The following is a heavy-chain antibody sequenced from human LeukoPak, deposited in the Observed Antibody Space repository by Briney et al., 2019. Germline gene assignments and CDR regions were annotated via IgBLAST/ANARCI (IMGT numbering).Heavy chain of an antibody. CDR1: GYTFTSYG. D-gene: IGHD3-10*01. CDR2: ISAYNGNT. J-gene: IGHJ6*02. Sequence: ASVKVSCKASGYTFTSYGISWVRQAPGQGLEWMGWISAYNGNTNYAQKLQGRVTMTTDTSTSTAYMELRSLRSEDTAVYYCATSLEVVGYYGSGSYYRLRYYYGMDVWGQGTTVTVSS. CDR3: ATSLEVVGYYGSGSYYRLRYYYGMDV. V-gene: IGHV1-18*01.